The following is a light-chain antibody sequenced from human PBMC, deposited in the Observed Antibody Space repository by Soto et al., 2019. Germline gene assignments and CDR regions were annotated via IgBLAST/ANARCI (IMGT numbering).Light chain of an antibody. J-gene: IGKJ4*01. CDR2: GTS. V-gene: IGKV3-20*01. CDR3: HQYGSSPLT. Sequence: EIVLTQSPGTLSLSPGERATLSCRASEYVRSIYLGWYQQKPGQPPRLLMYGTSNRATGIPDRFSGSGSGTDFTLAISALEPEDFAMYYCHQYGSSPLTFGGGTKVEIK. CDR1: EYVRSIY.